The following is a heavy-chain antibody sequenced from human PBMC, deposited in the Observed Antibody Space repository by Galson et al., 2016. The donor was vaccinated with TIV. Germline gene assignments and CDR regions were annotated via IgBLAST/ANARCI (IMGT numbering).Heavy chain of an antibody. D-gene: IGHD5-18*01. Sequence: SLRLSCAGFGFPLISYSVNWVRQAPGKGLEWVSSISSSGRYLYYADSVKGRFTISKDNAKNSLNLQMNSLRVEDTAVYYCARVKGDGEYSYGAFQFWGQGTHVTVSS. CDR1: GFPLISYS. V-gene: IGHV3-21*01. CDR2: ISSSGRYL. J-gene: IGHJ4*02. CDR3: ARVKGDGEYSYGAFQF.